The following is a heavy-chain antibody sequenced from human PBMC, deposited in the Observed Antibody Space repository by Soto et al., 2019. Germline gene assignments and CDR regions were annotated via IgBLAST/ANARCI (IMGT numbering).Heavy chain of an antibody. V-gene: IGHV1-18*01. CDR1: GYTFTSYG. CDR2: ISAYNGNT. Sequence: QVQLVQSGAEVKKPGASVKVSCKASGYTFTSYGISWVRQAPGQGLEWMGWISAYNGNTNYAQKLQGRVTMTPDTSPSTAHMALMTLRSDDTSVYYCAREYYNGSGPWYLGPGTLVTVS. J-gene: IGHJ4*02. CDR3: AREYYNGSGPWY. D-gene: IGHD3-10*01.